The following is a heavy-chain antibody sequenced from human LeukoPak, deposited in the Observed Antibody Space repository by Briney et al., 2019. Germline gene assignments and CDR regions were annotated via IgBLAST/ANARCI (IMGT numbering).Heavy chain of an antibody. CDR2: IIPIFGTA. J-gene: IGHJ5*02. D-gene: IGHD2-2*02. Sequence: ASVKVSCKASGGTFSSYAISWVRQAPGQGLEWMGGIIPIFGTANYAQKFQGRVTITADESTSTAYMELSSLRSEDTAVYYWASDPYCSSTSCYTLFDPWGQGTLVTVSS. V-gene: IGHV1-69*13. CDR3: ASDPYCSSTSCYTLFDP. CDR1: GGTFSSYA.